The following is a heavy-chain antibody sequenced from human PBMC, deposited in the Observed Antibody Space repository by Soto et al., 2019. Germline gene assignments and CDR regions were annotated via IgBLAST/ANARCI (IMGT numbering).Heavy chain of an antibody. CDR3: ARVWGGYGLLHCYYGMDV. Sequence: PSETLSLTCAVYGGSFSGYYWSWIRQPPGKGLEWIGEINHSGSTNYNPSLKSRVTISVDTSKNQFSLKLSSVTAADTAVYYCARVWGGYGLLHCYYGMDVWGQGTTVTVSS. D-gene: IGHD3-3*01. J-gene: IGHJ6*01. CDR1: GGSFSGYY. V-gene: IGHV4-34*01. CDR2: INHSGST.